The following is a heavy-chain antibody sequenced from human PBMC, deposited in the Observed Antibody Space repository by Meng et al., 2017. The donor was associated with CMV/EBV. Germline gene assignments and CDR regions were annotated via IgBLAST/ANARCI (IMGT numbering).Heavy chain of an antibody. CDR1: GGTFSSYA. Sequence: SVKVSCKASGGTFSSYAISWVRQAPGQGLEWMGGITPIFGTANYAQKFQGRVTITTDESTSTAYMELSSLRSEDTAVYYCASGPAGTEGWFDPWGQGTLVTVSS. CDR3: ASGPAGTEGWFDP. D-gene: IGHD6-13*01. CDR2: ITPIFGTA. V-gene: IGHV1-69*05. J-gene: IGHJ5*02.